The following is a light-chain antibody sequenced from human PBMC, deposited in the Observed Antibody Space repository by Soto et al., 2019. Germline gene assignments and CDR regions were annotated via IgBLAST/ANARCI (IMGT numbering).Light chain of an antibody. J-gene: IGKJ2*01. V-gene: IGKV3D-20*01. Sequence: EIVLTQSPATLSLSPGERATLSCGASQTVSSNYLAWYQQTPGLAPRLLIYDASNRATGIPDRFSGGGSGTDFTLTVNRLEPEDFGMYYCQHYDSPPYTFGQGTKLEIK. CDR2: DAS. CDR3: QHYDSPPYT. CDR1: QTVSSNY.